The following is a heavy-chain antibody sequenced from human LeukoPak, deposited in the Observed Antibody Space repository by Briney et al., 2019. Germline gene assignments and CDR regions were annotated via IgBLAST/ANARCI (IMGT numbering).Heavy chain of an antibody. D-gene: IGHD4-11*01. J-gene: IGHJ4*02. V-gene: IGHV3-23*01. CDR2: ISGSGGST. CDR3: AKAEVTTSWDFFDY. CDR1: GFTFSSYA. Sequence: GGSLRFSCAACGFTFSSYAMSWVRQAPGKGLEWVSGISGSGGSTYYADSVKGRFTISRDNSKNTLYLQMNSLRAEDTAVYYCAKAEVTTSWDFFDYWGQGTLVTVSS.